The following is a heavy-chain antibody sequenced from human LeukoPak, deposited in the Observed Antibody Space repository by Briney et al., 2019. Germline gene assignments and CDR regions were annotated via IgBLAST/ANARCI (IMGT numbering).Heavy chain of an antibody. CDR1: GGSIGSGDYY. D-gene: IGHD3-3*01. CDR3: ARHSGLRSPFDP. CDR2: IYYTGST. J-gene: IGHJ5*02. Sequence: PSETLSLTCTVSGGSIGSGDYYWSWIRQSPGKGLEWIGYIYYTGSTYYNPSLKSRVTISVDTSKDQFSLKLSSVTAADTAVYYCARHSGLRSPFDPWGQGTLVTVSS. V-gene: IGHV4-30-4*01.